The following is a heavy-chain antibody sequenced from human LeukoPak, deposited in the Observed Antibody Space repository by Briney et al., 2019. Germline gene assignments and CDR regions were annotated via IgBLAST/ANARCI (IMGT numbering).Heavy chain of an antibody. CDR3: ARGVLSAGVRYYYYGMDV. Sequence: VASVKVSCKASGYTFTSYGISWVQQAPGQGLEWMVWISAYNGNTNYAQKLQGRVTMTTDTSTSTAYMELRSLRSDDTAVYYCARGVLSAGVRYYYYGMDVWGQGTTVTVSS. CDR1: GYTFTSYG. D-gene: IGHD2-15*01. V-gene: IGHV1-18*01. J-gene: IGHJ6*02. CDR2: ISAYNGNT.